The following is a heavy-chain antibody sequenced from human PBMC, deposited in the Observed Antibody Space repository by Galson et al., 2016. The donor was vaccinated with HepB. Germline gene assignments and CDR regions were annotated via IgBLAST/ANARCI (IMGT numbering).Heavy chain of an antibody. CDR1: GFSLSSYW. D-gene: IGHD6-19*01. V-gene: IGHV3-7*01. CDR3: VRDGSGGWHFDN. J-gene: IGHJ4*02. CDR2: VKYDGSEK. Sequence: SLRLSCAASGFSLSSYWMSWVRQAPGKGLEWVANVKYDGSEKYYVDSVKGRFTISRDNAKNSMSLQMNSLSAEDTAVYYCVRDGSGGWHFDNWGQETLITVSS.